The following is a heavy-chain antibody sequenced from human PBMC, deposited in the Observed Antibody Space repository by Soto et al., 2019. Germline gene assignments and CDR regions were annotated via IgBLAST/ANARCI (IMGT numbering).Heavy chain of an antibody. CDR3: ARVWGYYLDY. Sequence: SETLSLTCTVSGGSIRSSSYYWGWIRQPPGKGLEWIGSIYYSGSTYYNPSLKSRVTISVDTSKNQFSLKLSSVTAADTAVYYCARVWGYYLDYWGQGTLVNVSS. CDR2: IYYSGST. D-gene: IGHD3-16*01. V-gene: IGHV4-39*07. CDR1: GGSIRSSSYY. J-gene: IGHJ4*02.